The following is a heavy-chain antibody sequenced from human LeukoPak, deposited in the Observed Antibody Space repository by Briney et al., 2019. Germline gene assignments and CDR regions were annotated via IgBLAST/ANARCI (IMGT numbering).Heavy chain of an antibody. CDR3: ARSPPGRTNWNYYDY. CDR1: GFTFSDYA. J-gene: IGHJ4*02. D-gene: IGHD1-1*01. V-gene: IGHV3-64*01. Sequence: PGGSLRLSCAASGFTFSDYAMHWVRQAPGKGVEFVSVIGPIGVYTYYANSVKGRFTISRDNSKSTVSLQMGSLRDEDMAVYYCARSPPGRTNWNYYDYWGRGTLVTVSS. CDR2: IGPIGVYT.